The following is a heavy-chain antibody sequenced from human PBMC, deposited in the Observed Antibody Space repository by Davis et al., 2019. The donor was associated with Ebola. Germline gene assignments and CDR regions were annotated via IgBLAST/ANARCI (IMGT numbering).Heavy chain of an antibody. J-gene: IGHJ4*02. CDR3: ARGPVGHYYDSSGYYSVPRYFDY. D-gene: IGHD3-22*01. CDR1: GGSISSSSYY. CDR2: IYYSGST. Sequence: MPSETLSLTCTVSGGSISSSSYYWGWIRQPPGKGLEWIGSIYYSGSTYYNPSLKSRVTISLDTYKNQFPLKRGSGTAADTAVYYCARGPVGHYYDSSGYYSVPRYFDYWGQGTLVTVSS. V-gene: IGHV4-39*06.